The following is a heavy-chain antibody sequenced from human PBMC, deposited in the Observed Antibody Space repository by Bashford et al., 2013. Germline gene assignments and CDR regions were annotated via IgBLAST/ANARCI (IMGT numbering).Heavy chain of an antibody. J-gene: IGHJ6*02. CDR2: INPSGGST. Sequence: ASVKVSCKASGYTFTSYYMHWVRQAPGQGLEWMGIINPSGGSTSYAQKLQGRVTMTRDTSTSTVYMELSSLRSEDTAVYYCARETGTTSAFYYYGMDVWGQGTTVIVSS. D-gene: IGHD1-7*01. CDR1: GYTFTSYY. CDR3: ARETGTTSAFYYYGMDV. V-gene: IGHV1-46*04.